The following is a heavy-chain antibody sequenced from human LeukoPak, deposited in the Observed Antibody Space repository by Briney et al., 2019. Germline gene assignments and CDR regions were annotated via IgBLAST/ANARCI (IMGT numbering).Heavy chain of an antibody. CDR3: ARSIAARQLRRELPDY. CDR1: GGSISSSSYY. V-gene: IGHV4-39*07. J-gene: IGHJ4*02. D-gene: IGHD6-6*01. CDR2: IYYSGST. Sequence: SETLSLTCTVSGGSISSSSYYWGWIRQPPGKGLRWIGSIYYSGSTYYNPSLKSRVTISVDTSKNQFSLKLSSVTAADTAVYYCARSIAARQLRRELPDYWGQGTLVTVSS.